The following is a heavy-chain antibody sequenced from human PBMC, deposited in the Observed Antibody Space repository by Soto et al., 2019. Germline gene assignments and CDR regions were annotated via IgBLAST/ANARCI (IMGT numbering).Heavy chain of an antibody. CDR3: PPIQANAVDI. Sequence: EVQLVESGGGLVKPGGSLRLSCAASGFTFSNAWMNGVRQAPGQGLEWVGRIKSKTDGGRTDYAAPVKVSFPISRDDSKNTLYLRMDSLKTADTAVYYCPPIQANAVDIWGQGTMVTVSS. V-gene: IGHV3-15*07. J-gene: IGHJ3*02. CDR2: IKSKTDGGRT. CDR1: GFTFSNAW.